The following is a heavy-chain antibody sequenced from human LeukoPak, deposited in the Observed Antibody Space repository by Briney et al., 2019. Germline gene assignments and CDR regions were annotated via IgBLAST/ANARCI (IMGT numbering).Heavy chain of an antibody. Sequence: GGSLRLSCAASGFTVSSNYMSWVRQAPGKGLEWVSVIYSGGSTYYADSVKGRFTISRDNSKNTLYLQMNSLRAEDTAVYYCAREVFRGYSSSWRSDDIDYWGQGTLVTVSS. D-gene: IGHD6-13*01. CDR1: GFTVSSNY. V-gene: IGHV3-66*02. CDR3: AREVFRGYSSSWRSDDIDY. CDR2: IYSGGST. J-gene: IGHJ4*02.